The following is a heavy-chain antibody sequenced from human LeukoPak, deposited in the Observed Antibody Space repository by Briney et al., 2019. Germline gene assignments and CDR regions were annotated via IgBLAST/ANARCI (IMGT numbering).Heavy chain of an antibody. J-gene: IGHJ4*02. CDR2: IYYSGST. CDR1: GGSISSYY. D-gene: IGHD3-3*01. Sequence: SETLSLTCTVSGGSISSYYWSWIRQPPGKGLEWIGYIYYSGSTNYNPSLKSRVTISVDTSKNQFSLKLSSVTAADTAVYYCAREVLGDFWSGPPLYYFDYWGQGTLVTVSS. V-gene: IGHV4-59*12. CDR3: AREVLGDFWSGPPLYYFDY.